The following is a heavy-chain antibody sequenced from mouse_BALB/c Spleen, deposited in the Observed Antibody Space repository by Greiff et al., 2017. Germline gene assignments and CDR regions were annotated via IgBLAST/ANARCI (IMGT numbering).Heavy chain of an antibody. CDR2: INSNGGST. CDR1: GFTFSSYY. Sequence: EVHLVESGGGLVKLGGSLKLSCAASGFTFSSYYMSWVRQTPEKRLELVAAINSNGGSTYYPDTVKGRFTISRDNAKNTLYLQMSSLKSEDTALYYCARQGLRRDYFDYWGQGTTLTVSS. D-gene: IGHD2-4*01. CDR3: ARQGLRRDYFDY. J-gene: IGHJ2*01. V-gene: IGHV5-6-2*01.